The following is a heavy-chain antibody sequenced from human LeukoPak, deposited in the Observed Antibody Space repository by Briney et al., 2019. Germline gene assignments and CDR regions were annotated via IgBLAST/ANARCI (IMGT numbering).Heavy chain of an antibody. Sequence: GGSLSLSRAAAGVTFSTYWMHWVSQAPGKGMVWVSRVKTDGSGTNYADSVKGRFTISRDNAKNTLYLQMDSLRAEDTAVYYCARLRVLAASTSGFDYWGQGTLVTVSS. CDR3: ARLRVLAASTSGFDY. CDR1: GVTFSTYW. V-gene: IGHV3-74*01. J-gene: IGHJ4*02. D-gene: IGHD2-2*01. CDR2: VKTDGSGT.